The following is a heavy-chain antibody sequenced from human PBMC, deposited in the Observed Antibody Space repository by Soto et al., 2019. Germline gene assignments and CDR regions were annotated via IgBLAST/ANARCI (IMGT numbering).Heavy chain of an antibody. D-gene: IGHD3-22*01. Sequence: PGGSLRLSCAASGFTFSSYAMSWVRQAPGKGLEWVSAISGSGGSTYYADSVKGRFTISRDNSKNTLYLQMNSLRAEDTAVYYCAKKNTFYYDSGGSSSDTWGQEDVLTVSS. CDR2: ISGSGGST. CDR1: GFTFSSYA. J-gene: IGHJ4*02. V-gene: IGHV3-23*01. CDR3: AKKNTFYYDSGGSSSDT.